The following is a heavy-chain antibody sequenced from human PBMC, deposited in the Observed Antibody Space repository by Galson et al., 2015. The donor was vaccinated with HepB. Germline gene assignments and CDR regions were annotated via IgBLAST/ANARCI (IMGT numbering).Heavy chain of an antibody. CDR2: IWNDGSNK. J-gene: IGHJ6*02. CDR1: GFTFRTYG. CDR3: ARDCTNGVCSVDGMDV. V-gene: IGHV3-33*08. Sequence: SLRLSCAASGFTFRTYGMHWARQAPGKGLEWVAVIWNDGSNKYYADSVKGRFTISRDDSKNTLYLQMYSLRAEDTAVYYCARDCTNGVCSVDGMDVWGQGTTVTVSS. D-gene: IGHD2-8*01.